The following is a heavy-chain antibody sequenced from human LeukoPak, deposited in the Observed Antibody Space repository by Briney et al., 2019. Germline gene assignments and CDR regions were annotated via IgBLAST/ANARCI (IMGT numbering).Heavy chain of an antibody. CDR1: GFTFTSYG. Sequence: GGSLRLSCAASGFTFTSYGISWVRQAPGQGLEWMGWISAYNGNTNYAQKLQGRVTMTTDTSTSTAYMELRSLRSDDTAVYYCARGGYSSSWYPGHYYYYMDVWGKGTSVTVSS. CDR2: ISAYNGNT. CDR3: ARGGYSSSWYPGHYYYYMDV. J-gene: IGHJ6*03. V-gene: IGHV1-18*01. D-gene: IGHD6-13*01.